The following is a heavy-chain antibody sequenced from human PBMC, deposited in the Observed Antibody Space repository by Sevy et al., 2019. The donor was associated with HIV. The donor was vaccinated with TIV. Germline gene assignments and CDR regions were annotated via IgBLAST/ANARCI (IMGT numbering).Heavy chain of an antibody. CDR3: ARGFIAAAGKGVLDY. Sequence: GGSLRLSCAASEFTFSSYSMNWVRQAPGKGLEWVSYICSSSSTIYYADSVKGRFTISRDNAKTSLYLQMNSLRAEDTAVYYCARGFIAAAGKGVLDYWGQGTLVTVSS. J-gene: IGHJ4*02. CDR1: EFTFSSYS. V-gene: IGHV3-48*01. D-gene: IGHD6-13*01. CDR2: ICSSSSTI.